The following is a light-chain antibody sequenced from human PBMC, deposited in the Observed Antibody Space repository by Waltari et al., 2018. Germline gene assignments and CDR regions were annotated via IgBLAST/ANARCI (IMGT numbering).Light chain of an antibody. J-gene: IGLJ3*02. V-gene: IGLV2-11*01. CDR3: CSSAASWV. Sequence: QSALTQPRSLSGSPGQSVTISCTGTSSDVGAKNYVSWYQHHPGKAPKLLIYDVTKRPSGVPDRFSGSKSDSTAFLTIAGLQAEDEADYYGCSSAASWVFGGGTKLTVL. CDR1: SSDVGAKNY. CDR2: DVT.